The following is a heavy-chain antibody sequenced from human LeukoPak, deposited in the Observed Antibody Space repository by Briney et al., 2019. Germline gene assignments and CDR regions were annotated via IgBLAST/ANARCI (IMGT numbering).Heavy chain of an antibody. Sequence: SETLSLTCTVSGASISSFYLSWIRQPAGKGLEWIGRIYTSGSTNYNPSLKSRVTMSVDTSKSQFSLNLSSVTAADTAVYYCARDFPSWIQLWSPYFDYWGQGTLVTVSS. D-gene: IGHD5-18*01. CDR1: GASISSFY. CDR2: IYTSGST. J-gene: IGHJ4*02. V-gene: IGHV4-4*07. CDR3: ARDFPSWIQLWSPYFDY.